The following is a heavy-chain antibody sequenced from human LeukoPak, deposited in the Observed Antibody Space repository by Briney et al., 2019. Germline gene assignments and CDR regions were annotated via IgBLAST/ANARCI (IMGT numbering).Heavy chain of an antibody. CDR1: GGSFSGYY. CDR2: INHSGST. J-gene: IGHJ5*02. CDR3: ARKARRVVISNWFDP. V-gene: IGHV4-34*01. D-gene: IGHD3-22*01. Sequence: SETLSLTCAVYGGSFSGYYWSWIRQPPGKGLEWIGEINHSGSTNYNPSLKSRVTISVDTSKNQFSLKLSSVTAADTAVYYCARKARRVVISNWFDPWGQGTLVTVSS.